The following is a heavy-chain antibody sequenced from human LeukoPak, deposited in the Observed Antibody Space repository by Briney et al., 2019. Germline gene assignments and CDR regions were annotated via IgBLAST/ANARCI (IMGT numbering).Heavy chain of an antibody. Sequence: ASVKDSCKVSGYTLTELSMHWVRQAPGKGLEWMGGFDPEDGETIYAQKFQGRVTMTEDTSTDTAYMELSSLRSEDTAVYYCATVGVGSVVVPAAIFFPNWFDPWGQGTLVTVSS. V-gene: IGHV1-24*01. J-gene: IGHJ5*02. CDR1: GYTLTELS. CDR3: ATVGVGSVVVPAAIFFPNWFDP. CDR2: FDPEDGET. D-gene: IGHD2-2*01.